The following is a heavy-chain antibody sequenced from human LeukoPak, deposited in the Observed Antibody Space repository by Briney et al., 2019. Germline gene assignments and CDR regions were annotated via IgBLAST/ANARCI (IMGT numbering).Heavy chain of an antibody. V-gene: IGHV7-4-1*02. D-gene: IGHD5-18*01. CDR1: GYTFTSNA. CDR3: ARVGYSYGSYAFDI. Sequence: ASVKVSCKASGYTFTSNAMNWVRQAPGQGLEWMGWINTNTGNPTYAQGFTGRFVFSLDTSVSTAYLQISSLKAEDTAVYYCARVGYSYGSYAFDIWGQGTMVTVSS. J-gene: IGHJ3*02. CDR2: INTNTGNP.